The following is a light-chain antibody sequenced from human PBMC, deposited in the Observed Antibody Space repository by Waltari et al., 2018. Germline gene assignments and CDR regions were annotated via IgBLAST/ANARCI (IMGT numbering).Light chain of an antibody. CDR1: QSLTKNY. CDR3: QQYGSSVMYT. J-gene: IGKJ2*01. V-gene: IGKV3-20*01. CDR2: GAS. Sequence: EIVLTQSPGTLSLSPGERATLYCRASQSLTKNYLAWYQQKPGQAPRLLSYGASSRAAGIPDRFSGSGSGTDFTLTISRLEPEDFAVYYCQQYGSSVMYTFGQGTKLEIK.